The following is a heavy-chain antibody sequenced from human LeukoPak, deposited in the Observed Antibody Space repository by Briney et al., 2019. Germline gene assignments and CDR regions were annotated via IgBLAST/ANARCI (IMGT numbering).Heavy chain of an antibody. Sequence: GGSLRLSXAASGFTFSSYEMNWVRQAPGKGLEWVSYISSSGSTIYYADSVKGRFTISRDNAQNSLYLQMNSLRAEDTAVYYCARLTVRDSSSSPPYYYYYYMDVWGKGTTVTVSS. J-gene: IGHJ6*03. D-gene: IGHD6-6*01. CDR3: ARLTVRDSSSSPPYYYYYYMDV. CDR2: ISSSGSTI. CDR1: GFTFSSYE. V-gene: IGHV3-48*03.